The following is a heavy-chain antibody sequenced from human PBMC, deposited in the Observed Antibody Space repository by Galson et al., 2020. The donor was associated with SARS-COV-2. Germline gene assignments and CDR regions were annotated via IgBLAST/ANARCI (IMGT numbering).Heavy chain of an antibody. D-gene: IGHD6-19*01. J-gene: IGHJ5*02. V-gene: IGHV4-34*01. CDR3: ARGSHSGWYRGHWFDP. Sequence: SETLSLTCAVYDESLSGYYWSWIRQPPGKGLEWIGEINHSGSTNYNPSLKSRLNISIDTSKNQFSLKLNSVTAADTAVFYCARGSHSGWYRGHWFDPWGQGTLVTVSS. CDR1: DESLSGYY. CDR2: INHSGST.